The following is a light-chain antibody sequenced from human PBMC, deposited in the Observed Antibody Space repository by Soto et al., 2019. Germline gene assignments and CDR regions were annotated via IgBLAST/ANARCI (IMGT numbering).Light chain of an antibody. J-gene: IGLJ2*01. CDR3: CSFAVGSTLV. V-gene: IGLV2-23*01. CDR2: EGS. CDR1: SSDVGTYNL. Sequence: QSALTQPASVSGSPVQSITISCTGTSSDVGTYNLVSWHQHHPGKAPKLIIYEGSKRPSGVSNRFSGSKSGNTASLTISGLEAEDEADYSCCSFAVGSTLVFGGGTKLTVL.